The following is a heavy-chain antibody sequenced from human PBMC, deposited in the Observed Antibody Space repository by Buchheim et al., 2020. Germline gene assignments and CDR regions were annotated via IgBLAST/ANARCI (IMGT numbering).Heavy chain of an antibody. CDR1: GGSISSYY. Sequence: QVQLQESGPGLVKPSETLSLTCTVSGGSISSYYWSWIRQPPGKGLEWIGYIYYSGSTNYNPSLKSRVTISVDTSKNQFSLKLSSVTAADTAVYYCARTMGSGGWGNDYWGQGTL. V-gene: IGHV4-59*01. CDR2: IYYSGST. J-gene: IGHJ4*02. CDR3: ARTMGSGGWGNDY. D-gene: IGHD6-19*01.